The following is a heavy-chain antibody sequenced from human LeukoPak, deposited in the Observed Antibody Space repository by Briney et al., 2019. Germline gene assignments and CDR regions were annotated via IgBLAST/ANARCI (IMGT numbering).Heavy chain of an antibody. CDR3: ARERGSSWADY. CDR2: IIPIFGTA. Sequence: SVKVSSKDSGGTSSSYAISWVRQAPEQGLEWMGRIIPIFGTANYAQKFKGRVTITTDESTSTGCMQLSSLRSEDTAVYYCARERGSSWADYWGQGTLVTVSS. V-gene: IGHV1-69*05. J-gene: IGHJ4*02. CDR1: GGTSSSYA. D-gene: IGHD6-13*01.